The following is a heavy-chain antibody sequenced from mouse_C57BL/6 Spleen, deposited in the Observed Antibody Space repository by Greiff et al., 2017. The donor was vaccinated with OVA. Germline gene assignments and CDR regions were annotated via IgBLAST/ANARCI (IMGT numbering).Heavy chain of an antibody. CDR1: GYTFTDYY. Sequence: EVQLKESGPVLVKPGASVKMSCKASGYTFTDYYMNWVKQSHGKSLEWIGVINPYNGGTSYNQKFKGKATLTVDKSSSTAYMELNSLTSEDSAVYYCARSGNYPWFAYWGQGTLVTVSA. D-gene: IGHD4-1*01. J-gene: IGHJ3*01. V-gene: IGHV1-19*01. CDR3: ARSGNYPWFAY. CDR2: INPYNGGT.